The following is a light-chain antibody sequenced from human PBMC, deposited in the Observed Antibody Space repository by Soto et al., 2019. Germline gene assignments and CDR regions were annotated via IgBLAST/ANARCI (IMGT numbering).Light chain of an antibody. J-gene: IGKJ2*01. CDR3: HQYNFWPQT. CDR2: AAT. CDR1: QSVSTN. V-gene: IGKV3-15*01. Sequence: EIVMTQSPATLSVSPGARASLSCRASQSVSTNLAWYQQKPGQAPRLLIYAATTRATDYSARFSGSGSGTDFTLTISSLQSEDFVVYYCHQYNFWPQTFGQGTKLEIK.